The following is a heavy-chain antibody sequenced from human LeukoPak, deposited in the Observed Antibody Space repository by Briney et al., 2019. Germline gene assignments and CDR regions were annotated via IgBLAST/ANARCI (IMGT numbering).Heavy chain of an antibody. Sequence: ASVKVSCKASGYTFTGYYMHWVRQAPGQGLEWMGWINPNSGGTNYAQKFQGWVTMTRDTSISTAYMELSRLRSDDTAVYYCASSITMIVGYFDYWGQGTLVTVSS. J-gene: IGHJ4*02. CDR3: ASSITMIVGYFDY. CDR2: INPNSGGT. D-gene: IGHD3-22*01. V-gene: IGHV1-2*04. CDR1: GYTFTGYY.